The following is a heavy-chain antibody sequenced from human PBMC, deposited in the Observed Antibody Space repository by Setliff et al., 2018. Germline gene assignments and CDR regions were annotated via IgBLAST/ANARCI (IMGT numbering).Heavy chain of an antibody. Sequence: PGGSLRLSCAASGFTFGDFAMTWVRQAPGKGLEWVSSISGGCTYYTDSRKGRFTISRDSSKNTLYLQISSLRAEDTAVYYCVKTHWDTWIRGAFDIWGQGTMVTVSS. V-gene: IGHV3-23*01. CDR2: ISGGCT. CDR3: VKTHWDTWIRGAFDI. CDR1: GFTFGDFA. J-gene: IGHJ3*02. D-gene: IGHD3-10*01.